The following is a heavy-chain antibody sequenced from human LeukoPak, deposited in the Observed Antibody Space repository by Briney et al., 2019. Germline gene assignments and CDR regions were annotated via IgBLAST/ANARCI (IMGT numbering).Heavy chain of an antibody. J-gene: IGHJ4*02. Sequence: GGSLRLSCAASGFTFSFYWMSWVRQAPGKGLEWVANIKQDGSEKYYVDSVKGRFTISRDNAKNSLYLQMNSLRAEDTAVYYCARGVGATDYWGQGTLVTVSS. V-gene: IGHV3-7*01. D-gene: IGHD1-26*01. CDR3: ARGVGATDY. CDR2: IKQDGSEK. CDR1: GFTFSFYW.